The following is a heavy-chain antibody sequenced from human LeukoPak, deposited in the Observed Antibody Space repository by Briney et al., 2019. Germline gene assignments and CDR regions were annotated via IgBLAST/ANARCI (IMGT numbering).Heavy chain of an antibody. CDR1: GGSISSYY. J-gene: IGHJ4*02. V-gene: IGHV4-59*08. CDR3: ARLPPYGSGTY. D-gene: IGHD3-10*01. Sequence: SETLSLTCTVSGGSISSYYWSWIRQPPGKGLEWFGYIYYSGSTNYNPSLKSRVTISVDTSKNQFSLNLSSVTAADTAVYYCARLPPYGSGTYWGQGILVTVSS. CDR2: IYYSGST.